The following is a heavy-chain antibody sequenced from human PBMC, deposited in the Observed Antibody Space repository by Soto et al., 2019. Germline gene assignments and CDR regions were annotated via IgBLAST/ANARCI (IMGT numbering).Heavy chain of an antibody. V-gene: IGHV4-59*01. CDR2: IYYSGST. J-gene: IGHJ4*02. D-gene: IGHD4-17*01. CDR1: GGSISSYY. CDR3: ARGTTVVPFDY. Sequence: ETLSLTCTVSGGSISSYYWSWIRQPPGKGLEWIGYIYYSGSTNYNPSLKSRVTISVDTSKNQFSLKLSSVTAADTAVYYCARGTTVVPFDYWGQGTLVTVSS.